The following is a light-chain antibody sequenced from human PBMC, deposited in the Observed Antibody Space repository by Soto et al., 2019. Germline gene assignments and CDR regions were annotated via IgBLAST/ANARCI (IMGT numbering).Light chain of an antibody. CDR3: QQYSSYPLT. V-gene: IGKV1-5*03. Sequence: DIEMTQSPSTLSASVGERATITCRASQIISSWLAWYQQKPGKAPKRLIYKASSLESGVPSRFSGSGSGTEVSLTIISLQPDDFAAYHCQQYSSYPLTFGGGTKVDI. CDR1: QIISSW. CDR2: KAS. J-gene: IGKJ4*01.